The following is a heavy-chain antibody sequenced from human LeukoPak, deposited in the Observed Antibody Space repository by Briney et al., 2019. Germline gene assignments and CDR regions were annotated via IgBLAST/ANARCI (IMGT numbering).Heavy chain of an antibody. Sequence: SETLSLTCTISGGSISNYYWSWIRQTPGKGLEWIGSIYYSGSTYYNPSLKSRVTISVDTSKNQFSLKLSSVTAADTAVYYCARRRITMVRGATYNWFDPWGQGTLVTVSS. CDR1: GGSISNYY. CDR2: IYYSGST. CDR3: ARRRITMVRGATYNWFDP. J-gene: IGHJ5*02. V-gene: IGHV4-59*12. D-gene: IGHD3-10*01.